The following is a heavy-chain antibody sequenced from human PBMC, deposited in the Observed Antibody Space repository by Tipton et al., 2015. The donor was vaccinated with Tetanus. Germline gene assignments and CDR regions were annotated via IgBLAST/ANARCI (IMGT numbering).Heavy chain of an antibody. CDR3: VRETSGFDS. D-gene: IGHD3-3*01. CDR2: VTWDGGST. V-gene: IGHV3-43*01. Sequence: SLRLSCVASGLTFEDHIMHWVRQAPGKGLEWVAVVTWDGGSTFYADSVQGRFTISRDNSKNSLFLQMSSLRTEDTALYYCVRETSGFDSWGQGTPVTVSS. J-gene: IGHJ5*01. CDR1: GLTFEDHI.